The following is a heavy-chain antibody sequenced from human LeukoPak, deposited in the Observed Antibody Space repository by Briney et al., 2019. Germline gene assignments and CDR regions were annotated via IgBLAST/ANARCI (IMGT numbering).Heavy chain of an antibody. Sequence: GESLKISCKGSGYSFTTYWIGWVRQLPGKGLEWMGLIYPGNSDTRYNPSFQGQVTFSVDKSIDTAYLQWSSLQASDTAIYFYARNGAAGTPNRFFNWFDPWGQGTLVTVSS. V-gene: IGHV5-51*01. J-gene: IGHJ5*02. CDR1: GYSFTTYW. D-gene: IGHD6-13*01. CDR3: ARNGAAGTPNRFFNWFDP. CDR2: IYPGNSDT.